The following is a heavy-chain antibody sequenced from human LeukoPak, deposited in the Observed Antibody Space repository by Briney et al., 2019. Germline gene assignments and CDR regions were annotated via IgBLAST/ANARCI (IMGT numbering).Heavy chain of an antibody. Sequence: ASVKVSCKASGYSFTNYGISWVRQAPGQGLEWMGWISGHDGNTVYAQKFQGRFSMTTDTFTSTAYMELRSLRSDDTAVYYCARVEARIAARQGWFDPWGQGTLVTVSS. CDR2: ISGHDGNT. CDR3: ARVEARIAARQGWFDP. J-gene: IGHJ5*02. V-gene: IGHV1-18*01. D-gene: IGHD6-6*01. CDR1: GYSFTNYG.